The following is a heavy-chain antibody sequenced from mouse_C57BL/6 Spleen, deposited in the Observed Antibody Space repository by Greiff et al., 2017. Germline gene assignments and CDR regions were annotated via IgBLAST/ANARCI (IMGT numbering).Heavy chain of an antibody. V-gene: IGHV1-55*01. CDR3: AREGLGYYKGAWFAY. CDR1: GYTFTSYW. D-gene: IGHD2-3*01. Sequence: QVQLQQPGAELVKPGASVKMSCKASGYTFTSYWITWVKQRPGQGLEWIGDIYPGSGSTNYNEKFKSKATLTVDTSSSTAYMQLSSLTSEDAAVYYCAREGLGYYKGAWFAYWGQGTLVTVSA. J-gene: IGHJ3*01. CDR2: IYPGSGST.